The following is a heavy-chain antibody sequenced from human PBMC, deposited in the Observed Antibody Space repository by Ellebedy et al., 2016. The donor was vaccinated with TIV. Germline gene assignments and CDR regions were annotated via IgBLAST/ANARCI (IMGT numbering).Heavy chain of an antibody. CDR2: INQDGSEK. Sequence: GESLKISCAASGFTLSNYWMNWVRQAPGKGLEWVANINQDGSEKYYVDSVKGRFTISRDNAKNSLYLQMNSLRAEDTAVYYCARVAFGSGSHWGQGTLVTVSS. D-gene: IGHD3-10*01. V-gene: IGHV3-7*04. J-gene: IGHJ4*02. CDR3: ARVAFGSGSH. CDR1: GFTLSNYW.